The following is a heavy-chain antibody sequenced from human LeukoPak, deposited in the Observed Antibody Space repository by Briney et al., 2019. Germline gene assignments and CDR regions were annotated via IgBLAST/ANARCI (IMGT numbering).Heavy chain of an antibody. CDR3: AREPHGNYHTPGDY. D-gene: IGHD1-7*01. J-gene: IGHJ4*02. CDR2: ISSSSTTI. Sequence: GGSLRLSCAASGFTFSSYSMNWVRQARGKGLEWISYISSSSTTIYYADSVKDRFTISRDNAKNSLFLQMNSLRSEDTAVYYCAREPHGNYHTPGDYWGQGTLVTVSS. CDR1: GFTFSSYS. V-gene: IGHV3-48*04.